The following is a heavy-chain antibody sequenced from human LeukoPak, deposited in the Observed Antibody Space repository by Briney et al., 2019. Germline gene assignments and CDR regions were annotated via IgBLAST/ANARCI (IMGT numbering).Heavy chain of an antibody. J-gene: IGHJ4*02. CDR3: ASRPRADMGPLDY. CDR1: GFTFSSCA. CDR2: ITGDGTRT. D-gene: IGHD1-14*01. Sequence: GGSLRLSCAASGFTFSSCAMTWVRQAPGKGLEWVASITGDGTRTYYTDSVKGRFTISSDNSKNTLYLQMNSPRADETAIYYCASRPRADMGPLDYWGQGALVTVST. V-gene: IGHV3-23*01.